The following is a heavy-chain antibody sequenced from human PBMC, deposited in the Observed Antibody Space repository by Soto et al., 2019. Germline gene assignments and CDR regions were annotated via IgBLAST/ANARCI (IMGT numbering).Heavy chain of an antibody. V-gene: IGHV5-51*01. Sequence: GESLKSSCKGSGYSFTSDWIGWVRQMPGKGMEWMGVIYPGDSDTRYSSSFQGQVTISADKSISTAYLQWSSLKASDTAMYYCSRRRAHQYLQAVSGKGTTDIGSS. CDR2: IYPGDSDT. CDR1: GYSFTSDW. J-gene: IGHJ6*04. D-gene: IGHD2-2*02. CDR3: SRRRAHQYLQAV.